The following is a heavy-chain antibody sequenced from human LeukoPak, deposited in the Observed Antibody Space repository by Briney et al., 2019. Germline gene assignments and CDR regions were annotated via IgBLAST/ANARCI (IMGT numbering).Heavy chain of an antibody. Sequence: GGSLRLSCAASGFTFSSYSMNWVRQAPGKGLEWVAVVSYDGSNEYYADSVKGRFTISRDNSKNTLYLQMNSLIPEDTAVYYCARADDPTYYYYMDVWGKGTTVTVSS. D-gene: IGHD3-3*01. J-gene: IGHJ6*03. V-gene: IGHV3-30*03. CDR2: VSYDGSNE. CDR3: ARADDPTYYYYMDV. CDR1: GFTFSSYS.